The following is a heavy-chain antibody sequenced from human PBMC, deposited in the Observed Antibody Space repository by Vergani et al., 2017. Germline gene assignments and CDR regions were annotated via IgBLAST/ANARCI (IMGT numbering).Heavy chain of an antibody. CDR1: GYTFTSYG. CDR3: ARDPVIVVVPAAPYYYYYYGMDV. Sequence: QVQLVQSGAEVKKPGASVKVSCKASGYTFTSYGISWVRQAPGQGLEWMGWISAYTGNTNYAQKLQGSVTMTTDTSTSTAYMELRSLRSDDTAVYYCARDPVIVVVPAAPYYYYYYGMDVWGQGTTVTVSS. D-gene: IGHD2-2*01. J-gene: IGHJ6*02. CDR2: ISAYTGNT. V-gene: IGHV1-18*04.